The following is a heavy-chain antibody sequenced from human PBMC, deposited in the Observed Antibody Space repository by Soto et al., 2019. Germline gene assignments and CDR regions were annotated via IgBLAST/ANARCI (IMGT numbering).Heavy chain of an antibody. D-gene: IGHD3-9*01. CDR3: AKNSAPITVERGFFDV. Sequence: PGGSLRLSCFASGFVSASFGMNWVRQTPAKGLEWVGGISYNGKKKYYGDSVTGRSTISRDNLKNTLFLQLNHVKVEDSALYFCAKNSAPITVERGFFDVWGQGILVTVSS. V-gene: IGHV3-30*18. CDR2: ISYNGKKK. CDR1: GFVSASFG. J-gene: IGHJ4*02.